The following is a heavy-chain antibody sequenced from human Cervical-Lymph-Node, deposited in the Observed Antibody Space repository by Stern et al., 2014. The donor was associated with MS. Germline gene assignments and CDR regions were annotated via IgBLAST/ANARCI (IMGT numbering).Heavy chain of an antibody. D-gene: IGHD6-19*01. CDR2: INPNGGSA. CDR3: AREVAGHRLGMMDV. CDR1: GYTFTSYY. Sequence: QDQLVQSGAEVEKPGASVKVSCKASGYTFTSYYMHWVRQAPGQGLEWMGIINPNGGSATYAQKFQGRVTMTSDTSTRTVYMELSSLRSEDTAMYYCAREVAGHRLGMMDVWGQGTTVTVAS. V-gene: IGHV1-46*01. J-gene: IGHJ6*02.